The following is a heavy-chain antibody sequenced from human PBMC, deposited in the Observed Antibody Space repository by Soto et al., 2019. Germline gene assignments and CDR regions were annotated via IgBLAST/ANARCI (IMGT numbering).Heavy chain of an antibody. CDR2: ISAYNGNT. CDR1: GYTFTSYG. CDR3: ARDVPDLYCSGGSCYPGSFDY. D-gene: IGHD2-15*01. J-gene: IGHJ4*02. Sequence: ASVKVSCKASGYTFTSYGISWVRQAPGQGLEWMGWISAYNGNTNYAQKLQGRVTMTTDTSTSTAYMELRSLRSDDTAVYYCARDVPDLYCSGGSCYPGSFDYWGQGTLVTVSS. V-gene: IGHV1-18*01.